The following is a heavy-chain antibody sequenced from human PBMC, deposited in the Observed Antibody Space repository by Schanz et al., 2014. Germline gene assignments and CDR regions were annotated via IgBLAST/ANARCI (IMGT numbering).Heavy chain of an antibody. D-gene: IGHD3-10*01. V-gene: IGHV1-18*01. J-gene: IGHJ6*02. Sequence: QVQLVQSGGEVKKPGASATVSCKASGYTFNNHGISWVRQAPGQGLEWMGWISVYHGHTNYAEKVHGRVTMTTDTSTSAAYMELRSLISDDTAVYYCVRDAGWAFGDYHDMDVWGRWTAVTVFS. CDR1: GYTFNNHG. CDR2: ISVYHGHT. CDR3: VRDAGWAFGDYHDMDV.